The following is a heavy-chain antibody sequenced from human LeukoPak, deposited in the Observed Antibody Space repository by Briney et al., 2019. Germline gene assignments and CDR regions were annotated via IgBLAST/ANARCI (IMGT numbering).Heavy chain of an antibody. V-gene: IGHV1-2*02. CDR1: GYTFTGYS. CDR3: ARVVPSSTSWGLDV. D-gene: IGHD2-2*01. Sequence: GASVKVSCKASGYTFTGYSLHWVRQAPGQGLEWMGWINPNSGGTNYAQKFQGRVTMTRDTSISTAYMELSRLRSDDTAVYYCARVVPSSTSWGLDVWGQGTTVTVSS. CDR2: INPNSGGT. J-gene: IGHJ6*02.